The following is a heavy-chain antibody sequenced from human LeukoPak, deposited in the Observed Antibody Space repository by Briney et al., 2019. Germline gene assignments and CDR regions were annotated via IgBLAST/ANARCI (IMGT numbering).Heavy chain of an antibody. CDR3: AKDFGKGYYFDY. Sequence: GGSLRLSCAASGFTFGKYAMNWVRQAPGERLEWLSSITGDALHTYYADSVKGRFTISRDNSKNTLYLQMNSLRAEDTAVYYCAKDFGKGYYFDYWGQGTLVTVSS. D-gene: IGHD3-3*01. CDR2: ITGDALHT. J-gene: IGHJ4*02. V-gene: IGHV3-23*01. CDR1: GFTFGKYA.